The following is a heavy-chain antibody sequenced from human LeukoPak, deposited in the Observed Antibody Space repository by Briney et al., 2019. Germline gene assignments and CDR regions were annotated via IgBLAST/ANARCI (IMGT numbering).Heavy chain of an antibody. CDR1: GGSISSYY. V-gene: IGHV4-59*08. J-gene: IGHJ5*02. CDR2: IYYSGST. D-gene: IGHD1-26*01. Sequence: PSETLSLTCTVSGGSISSYYWSWIRQPPGKGLERIGYIYYSGSTNYNPSLKSRVTISVDTSKNQFSLKLSSVTAADTAVYYCARSVGATGTGRFDPWGQGTLVTVSS. CDR3: ARSVGATGTGRFDP.